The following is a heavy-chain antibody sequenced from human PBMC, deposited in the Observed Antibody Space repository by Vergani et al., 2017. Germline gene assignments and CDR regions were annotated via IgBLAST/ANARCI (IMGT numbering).Heavy chain of an antibody. CDR2: INHSGST. Sequence: QVQLQQWGAGLLKPSETLSLTCAVYGGSFSGYYWSWIRQPPGKGLEWIGEINHSGSTNYNPSLKSRVTISVDTSKNQFSLKLSSVTAADTAGYYCAGLRSSWYDAFDIWGQGTMVTVA. D-gene: IGHD6-13*01. V-gene: IGHV4-34*01. CDR3: AGLRSSWYDAFDI. CDR1: GGSFSGYY. J-gene: IGHJ3*02.